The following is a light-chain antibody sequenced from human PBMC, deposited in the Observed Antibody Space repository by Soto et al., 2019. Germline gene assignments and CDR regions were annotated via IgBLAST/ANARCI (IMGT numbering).Light chain of an antibody. CDR3: LQHYSWPWT. CDR2: GVS. J-gene: IGKJ1*01. Sequence: EIVLTQSPVALSLSPGERATLSCRASQSVSSTLLTWYQQKPGQAPRLLIYGVSSRATGIPDRFSGSGSGTDFTLTISRLEPEDFAVYYCLQHYSWPWTFGQGTKVDIK. CDR1: QSVSSTL. V-gene: IGKV3-20*01.